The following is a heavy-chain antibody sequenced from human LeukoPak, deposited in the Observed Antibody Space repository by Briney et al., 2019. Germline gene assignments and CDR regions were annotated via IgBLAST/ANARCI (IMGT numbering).Heavy chain of an antibody. Sequence: GGSLRLSCAASGFTFSSYSMNWVRQAPGKGLEWVSSISSSSSHIYYADSVKGRFTISRDNAKNSLYLQMNSLRAEDTAVYYCARGRFGEFLPFDYWGQGTLVTVSS. J-gene: IGHJ4*02. V-gene: IGHV3-21*01. CDR2: ISSSSSHI. D-gene: IGHD3-10*01. CDR1: GFTFSSYS. CDR3: ARGRFGEFLPFDY.